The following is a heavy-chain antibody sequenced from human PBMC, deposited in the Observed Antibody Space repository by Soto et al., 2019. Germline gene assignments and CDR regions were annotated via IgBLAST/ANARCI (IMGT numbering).Heavy chain of an antibody. Sequence: QVRLEESGPGLVKPSETLSLIYSVSGGSVNNADYFWSWIRHHPENGLEWIGYIYYSGSTRYNPSFKTRATLSIDTSKNQFSLRLNSVTVADTAVYFCARDADYGGSRGGMDVWGRGTTVTVSS. J-gene: IGHJ6*02. CDR1: GGSVNNADYF. V-gene: IGHV4-31*03. CDR3: ARDADYGGSRGGMDV. CDR2: IYYSGST. D-gene: IGHD4-17*01.